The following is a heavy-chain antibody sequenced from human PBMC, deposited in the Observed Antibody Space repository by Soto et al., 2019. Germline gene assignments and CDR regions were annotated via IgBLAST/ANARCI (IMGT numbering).Heavy chain of an antibody. D-gene: IGHD1-7*01. CDR1: GGSISSYY. Sequence: QVQLQESGPGLVKPSETLSLTCTVSGGSISSYYWSWIRQPPGKGLEWIGYIYYSGSTNYNPSLKGRVTTSVDTSKNQFSLKLSSVTAADTAVYYCAREGLTGTIGLYYFYGMDVWGQGTTVTVSS. J-gene: IGHJ6*02. CDR2: IYYSGST. V-gene: IGHV4-59*01. CDR3: AREGLTGTIGLYYFYGMDV.